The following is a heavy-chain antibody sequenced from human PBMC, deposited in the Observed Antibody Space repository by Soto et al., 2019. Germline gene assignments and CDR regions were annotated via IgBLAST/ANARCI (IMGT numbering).Heavy chain of an antibody. Sequence: EVQLVESVGVVVQPGGSLRLSCAASGFIFDDYTMHWVRQAPGKGLEWVSLISWDGGRTYYADSVKGRFTISRDNSKNSLFLQMNSLRTEDTALYYCAKGFCSGGSCYSADLDYWGQGTLVTVSS. CDR1: GFIFDDYT. D-gene: IGHD2-15*01. CDR2: ISWDGGRT. CDR3: AKGFCSGGSCYSADLDY. V-gene: IGHV3-43*01. J-gene: IGHJ4*02.